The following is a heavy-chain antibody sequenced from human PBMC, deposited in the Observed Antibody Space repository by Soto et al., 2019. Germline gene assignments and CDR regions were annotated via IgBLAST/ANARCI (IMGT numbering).Heavy chain of an antibody. Sequence: GGSLRLSCAASGFTFSSYWMHWVRQAPGKGLVWVSRINSDGSSTSYADSVEGRFTISRDNAKNTLYLQMNSLRAEDTAVYYSARALLPRLYYDYVWGSSHDAFDIWGQGTMVTVSS. D-gene: IGHD3-16*01. CDR3: ARALLPRLYYDYVWGSSHDAFDI. CDR2: INSDGSST. V-gene: IGHV3-74*01. J-gene: IGHJ3*02. CDR1: GFTFSSYW.